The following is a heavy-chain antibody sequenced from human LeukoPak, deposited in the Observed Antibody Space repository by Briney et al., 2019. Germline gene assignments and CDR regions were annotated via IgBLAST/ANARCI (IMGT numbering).Heavy chain of an antibody. Sequence: SETLSLTCTVSGGSISSYYWSWIRQPTGKGLEWIGYIYYSGSTNYNTSLKRRVTISVDTSKNQFSLKLSSVTAADTAAYYCARVYSSSWSNAFDIWGQGTMVTVSS. CDR1: GGSISSYY. V-gene: IGHV4-59*01. D-gene: IGHD6-13*01. CDR2: IYYSGST. CDR3: ARVYSSSWSNAFDI. J-gene: IGHJ3*02.